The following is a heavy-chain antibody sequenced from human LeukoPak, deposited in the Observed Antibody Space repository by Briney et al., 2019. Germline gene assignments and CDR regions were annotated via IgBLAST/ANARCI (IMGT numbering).Heavy chain of an antibody. V-gene: IGHV3-74*01. CDR2: IDTTGITR. CDR3: ARKNGLDY. Sequence: PGGSLRLSCAASGFTFSSFWMHWVRHAPGKGLVWVSGIDTTGITRRYADSVKGRFTISRDNAKNSLYLQMNSLRAEDTAVYYCARKNGLDYWGQGTLVTVSS. J-gene: IGHJ4*02. CDR1: GFTFSSFW.